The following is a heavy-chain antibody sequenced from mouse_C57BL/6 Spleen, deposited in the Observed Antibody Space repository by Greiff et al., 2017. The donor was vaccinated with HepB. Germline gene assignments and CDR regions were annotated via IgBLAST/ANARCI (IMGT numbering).Heavy chain of an antibody. V-gene: IGHV5-17*01. CDR2: ISSGSSTI. J-gene: IGHJ4*01. CDR3: ARTGIYYGNYDAMDY. CDR1: GFTFSDYG. D-gene: IGHD2-1*01. Sequence: EVQLVESGGGLVKPGGSLKLSCAASGFTFSDYGMHWVRQAPEKGLEWVAYISSGSSTIYYADTVKGRFTISRDNAKNTLCLQMTSLRSEDTAMYYCARTGIYYGNYDAMDYGGQGTSVTVSS.